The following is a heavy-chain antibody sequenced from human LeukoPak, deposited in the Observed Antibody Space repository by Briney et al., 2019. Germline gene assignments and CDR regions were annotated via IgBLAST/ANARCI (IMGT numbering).Heavy chain of an antibody. CDR2: IRCDGSNK. CDR1: GFTFSSYG. Sequence: PGGSLRLSCAASGFTFSSYGMHWVRQAPGKGLEWVAFIRCDGSNKYYADSVKGRFTISRDNSKNTLYLQMNSLRAEDTAVYYCAKDEWDHGGFDYWGQGTLVTVSS. V-gene: IGHV3-30*02. CDR3: AKDEWDHGGFDY. D-gene: IGHD1-26*01. J-gene: IGHJ4*02.